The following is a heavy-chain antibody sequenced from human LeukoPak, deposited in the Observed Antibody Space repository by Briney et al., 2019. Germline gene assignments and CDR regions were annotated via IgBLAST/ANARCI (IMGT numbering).Heavy chain of an antibody. V-gene: IGHV3-30*03. CDR3: ARRRIPDY. D-gene: IGHD2-15*01. J-gene: IGHJ4*02. CDR1: GFTFSSYS. CDR2: ISYDGSNK. Sequence: GGSLRLSCAASGFTFSSYSMNWVRQAPGKGLEWVAVISYDGSNKYYADSVKGRFTISRDNSKNTLYLQMNSLRAEDTAVYYCARRRIPDYWGQGTLVTVSS.